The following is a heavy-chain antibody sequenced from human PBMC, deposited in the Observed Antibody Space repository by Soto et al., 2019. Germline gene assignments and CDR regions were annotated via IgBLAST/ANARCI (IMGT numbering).Heavy chain of an antibody. V-gene: IGHV4-34*01. CDR3: ARFHGMDV. J-gene: IGHJ6*02. CDR1: GRSFSGYY. CDR2: INHSGST. Sequence: PSDTLALTSSVYGRSFSGYYWSWIRQPPGKGLEWIGEINHSGSTNYNPSLKSRVTISVDTSKNQFSLKLSSVTAADTAVYYCARFHGMDVWGQGTTVTLSS.